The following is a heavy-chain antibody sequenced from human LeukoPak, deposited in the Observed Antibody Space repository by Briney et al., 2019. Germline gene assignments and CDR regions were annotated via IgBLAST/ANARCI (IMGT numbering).Heavy chain of an antibody. J-gene: IGHJ4*02. CDR3: ARSDWCY. D-gene: IGHD2-15*01. Sequence: GGSLRLSCAASGFTFSSYEMNWVRQAPGKGLEWVSSISRSGGSTYYADSVKGRFTISRDNAKNSLYLQMNSLRAEDTAVYYCARSDWCYWGQGTQVTVSS. CDR2: ISRSGGST. V-gene: IGHV3-21*01. CDR1: GFTFSSYE.